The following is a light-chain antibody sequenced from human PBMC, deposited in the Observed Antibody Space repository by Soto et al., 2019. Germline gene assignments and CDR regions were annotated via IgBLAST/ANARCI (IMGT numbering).Light chain of an antibody. J-gene: IGKJ4*01. CDR3: HQYRSSPA. CDR2: GAS. CDR1: QSVSSNY. Sequence: ETVLTQSPGTLSLSPGERATLSCRASQSVSSNYLAWYQQKPGQAPRLLIYGASSRATGIPDRFSGSGSGTDFTLSISRLEPECVAVYYSHQYRSSPAVGGGTRVQIK. V-gene: IGKV3-20*01.